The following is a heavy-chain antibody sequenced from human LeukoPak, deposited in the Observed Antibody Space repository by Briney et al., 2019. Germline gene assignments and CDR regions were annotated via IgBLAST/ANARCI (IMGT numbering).Heavy chain of an antibody. V-gene: IGHV3-53*01. Sequence: GGSLRLSCAASGCTVSSNYMSWVRQAPGKGLEWVSVIYSGGSTYSAVSVKGRFTIYRDNSKTTLYLQMTSLRAEATAVYYCARAYRDGFDYWGQGTLVTVSS. CDR1: GCTVSSNY. CDR3: ARAYRDGFDY. J-gene: IGHJ4*02. D-gene: IGHD3-16*02. CDR2: IYSGGST.